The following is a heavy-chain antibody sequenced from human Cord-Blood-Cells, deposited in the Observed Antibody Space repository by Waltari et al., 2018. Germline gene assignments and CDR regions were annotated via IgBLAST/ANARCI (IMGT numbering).Heavy chain of an antibody. CDR2: IIPIFGTA. CDR3: ARRCSGGSCYSDHYYGMDV. J-gene: IGHJ6*02. Sequence: QVQLVQSGAAVKKPGSSVKVSCKASGGTFSSYAISWVRQAPGQGPEWLGGIIPIFGTANYAQKFQGRVTIPADESTGTAYMELRSLRAEDTAVYYCARRCSGGSCYSDHYYGMDVWGQGSTVTVSS. CDR1: GGTFSSYA. V-gene: IGHV1-69*01. D-gene: IGHD2-15*01.